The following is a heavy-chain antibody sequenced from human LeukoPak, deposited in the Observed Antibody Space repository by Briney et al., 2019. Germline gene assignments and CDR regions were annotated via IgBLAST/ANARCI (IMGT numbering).Heavy chain of an antibody. J-gene: IGHJ4*02. D-gene: IGHD3-22*01. CDR1: GGSISSYY. V-gene: IGHV4-4*09. CDR2: IYTSGST. Sequence: SETLSLTCTVSGGSISSYYWSWIRQPPGKGLEWIGYIYTSGSTNYNPSLKSRVTISVDTSKNQFSLKLSSVTAADTAVYYCARDTPYYDSSGYDPVDYWGQGTLVTVSS. CDR3: ARDTPYYDSSGYDPVDY.